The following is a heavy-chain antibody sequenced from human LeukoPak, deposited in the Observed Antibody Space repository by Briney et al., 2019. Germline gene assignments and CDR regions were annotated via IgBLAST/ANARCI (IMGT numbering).Heavy chain of an antibody. CDR3: ARDRYYYDSSGYYSGDYYYGMDV. V-gene: IGHV4-59*01. D-gene: IGHD3-22*01. J-gene: IGHJ6*02. CDR2: IYYSGST. Sequence: SETLSLTCTVSGGSISSYYWSWIRQPPGKGLEWIGYIYYSGSTNYNPSLKSRVTISVDTSKNQFSLKLSSVTAADTAAYYCARDRYYYDSSGYYSGDYYYGMDVWGQGTTVTVSS. CDR1: GGSISSYY.